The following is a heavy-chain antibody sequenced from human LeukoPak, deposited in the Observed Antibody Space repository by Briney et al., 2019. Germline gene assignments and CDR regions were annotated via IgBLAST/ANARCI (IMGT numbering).Heavy chain of an antibody. CDR3: ARGSGRRDYRGKPYYLFYYYNEG. CDR1: GGSISSYY. D-gene: IGHD4-23*01. Sequence: SETLSLTCTVSGGSISSYYWSWIRQPPGKGLEWIGYIYTSGSTNYNPSLKSRVTISVDTSKNQFSLKLSSVTAADTAVYYCARGSGRRDYRGKPYYLFYYYNEGWGKGTPV. J-gene: IGHJ6*03. CDR2: IYTSGST. V-gene: IGHV4-4*09.